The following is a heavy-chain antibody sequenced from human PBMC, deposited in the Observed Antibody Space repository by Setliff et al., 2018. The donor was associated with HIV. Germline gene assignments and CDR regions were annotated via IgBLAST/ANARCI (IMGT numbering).Heavy chain of an antibody. CDR3: ARRHFYDSSGQVWAFDI. Sequence: SVKVSCKASGGTFSTSAISWMRQAPGQGLEWVGGIIPFFGSANYAQKFQGRLTITADASSSTAYMDLSSLTSEDTAVYYCARRHFYDSSGQVWAFDIWGQGTMVTVSS. CDR1: GGTFSTSA. V-gene: IGHV1-69*13. D-gene: IGHD3-22*01. CDR2: IIPFFGSA. J-gene: IGHJ3*02.